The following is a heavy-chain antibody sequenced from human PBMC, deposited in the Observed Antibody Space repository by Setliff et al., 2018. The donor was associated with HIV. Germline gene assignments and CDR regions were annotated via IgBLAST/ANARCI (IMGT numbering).Heavy chain of an antibody. J-gene: IGHJ2*01. D-gene: IGHD3-22*01. CDR2: IYYSGTT. V-gene: IGHV4-39*01. CDR3: ARSSYYVSSGYYYPRGYFDL. CDR1: GGSISSRTYY. Sequence: SETLSLTCTVSGGSISSRTYYWGCIRQPPGKGLEWIGSIYYSGTTDYNPSLKSRVSISVDTSKNQFSLKLSSVTAADTAVYYCARSSYYVSSGYYYPRGYFDLWGRGTLVTVSS.